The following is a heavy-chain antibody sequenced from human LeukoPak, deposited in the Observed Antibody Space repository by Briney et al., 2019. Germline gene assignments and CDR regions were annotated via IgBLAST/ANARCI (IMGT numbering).Heavy chain of an antibody. CDR2: ISGNSVST. J-gene: IGHJ6*02. D-gene: IGHD3-10*01. CDR3: AKAWFGEVPYMDV. CDR1: GFTFSSYA. Sequence: GGSLRLSCAASGFTFSSYAMSWVRQGPGKGLEWVSEISGNSVSTHYADSVKGRFTISRDNSKNTLYLLMNSLRAEGTAVYYCAKAWFGEVPYMDVWGQGTTVTVSS. V-gene: IGHV3-23*01.